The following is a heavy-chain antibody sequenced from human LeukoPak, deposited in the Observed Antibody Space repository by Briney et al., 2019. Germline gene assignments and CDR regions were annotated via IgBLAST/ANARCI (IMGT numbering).Heavy chain of an antibody. D-gene: IGHD2-2*01. CDR2: IYHSGST. J-gene: IGHJ3*02. CDR3: ARGDIVVVPAAMSVGAFDI. Sequence: TFGDYTMSWFRQAPGKGLEWIGYIYHSGSTYYNPSLKSRVTISVDRSKNQFSLKLSSVTAADTAVYYCARGDIVVVPAAMSVGAFDIWGQGTMVTVSS. CDR1: TFGDYT. V-gene: IGHV4-30-2*01.